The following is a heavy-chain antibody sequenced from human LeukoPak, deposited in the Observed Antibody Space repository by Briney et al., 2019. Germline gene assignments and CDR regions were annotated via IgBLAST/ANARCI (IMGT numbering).Heavy chain of an antibody. CDR3: ARWRGLQSEFDC. D-gene: IGHD5-24*01. Sequence: GGSLRLSCAASGFTFSSHSMGWVRQAPGKGLECVATILLDGAQKDFVDSVKGRFPLSRDNAKNSLFLEMNRLRVEDTAVYYCARWRGLQSEFDCWGQGTLVTVSS. V-gene: IGHV3-7*01. CDR1: GFTFSSHS. J-gene: IGHJ4*02. CDR2: ILLDGAQK.